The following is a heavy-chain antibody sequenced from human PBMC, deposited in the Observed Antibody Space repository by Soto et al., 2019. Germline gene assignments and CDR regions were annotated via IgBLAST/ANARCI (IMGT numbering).Heavy chain of an antibody. CDR3: ARGEQYRGRISDY. Sequence: SQTLSLTCAITGDSVSSNSAGWSWVRQSPSRGLEWLGRTYYRSKWYYEYAVSVRGRITINPDTSKNQYSLQLNSVTPEDTAVYFWARGEQYRGRISDYWGQGILVTVSS. V-gene: IGHV6-1*01. D-gene: IGHD1-26*01. J-gene: IGHJ4*01. CDR1: GDSVSSNSAG. CDR2: TYYRSKWYY.